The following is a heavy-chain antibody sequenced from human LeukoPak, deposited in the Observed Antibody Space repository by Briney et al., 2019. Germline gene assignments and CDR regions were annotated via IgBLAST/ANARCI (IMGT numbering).Heavy chain of an antibody. CDR1: GFTFSSYN. Sequence: PGGSLRLSCAASGFTFSSYNMNWVRQAPGKGLEWVSYISSDSSTTYYADSVKGRFTISRDNAKKSLYLQMNSLRVEDTAVYYCASCGSTSCYWGQGILVTVSS. V-gene: IGHV3-48*04. CDR3: ASCGSTSCY. D-gene: IGHD2-2*01. CDR2: ISSDSSTT. J-gene: IGHJ4*02.